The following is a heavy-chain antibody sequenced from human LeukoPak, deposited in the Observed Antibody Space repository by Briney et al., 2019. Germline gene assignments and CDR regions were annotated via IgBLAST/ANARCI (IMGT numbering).Heavy chain of an antibody. CDR1: GFAFSSYS. CDR3: AKIPY. CDR2: ITASGTAM. V-gene: IGHV3-48*02. Sequence: GGSLRLSCAASGFAFSSYSMNWVRQAPGKGLEWVSHITASGTAMFYADSVKGRFTISRDNAKNSLYLQMNSLRDEDTAVYYCAKIPYWGQGTLVTVSS. J-gene: IGHJ4*02.